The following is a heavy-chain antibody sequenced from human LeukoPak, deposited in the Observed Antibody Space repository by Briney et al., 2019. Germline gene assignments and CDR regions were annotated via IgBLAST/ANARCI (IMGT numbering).Heavy chain of an antibody. Sequence: ASVKVSCKASGYTFTGYYMHWVRQAPGQGLEWMGWINPSSGGTNYAQKFQGRVTMTRDTSISTAYMELSRLRSDDTAVYYCARAQYYDFWSGYYSVDNYFDYWGQGTLVTVSS. D-gene: IGHD3-3*01. CDR1: GYTFTGYY. CDR2: INPSSGGT. V-gene: IGHV1-2*02. J-gene: IGHJ4*02. CDR3: ARAQYYDFWSGYYSVDNYFDY.